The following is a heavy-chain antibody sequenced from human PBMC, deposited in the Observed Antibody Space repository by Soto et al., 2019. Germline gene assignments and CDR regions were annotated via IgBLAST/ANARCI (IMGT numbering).Heavy chain of an antibody. CDR3: ARVRTPLTYYFDY. J-gene: IGHJ4*02. Sequence: SETLSLTCTVSGGSISSYYWSWIRQPPGKGLEWIGYIYYSGSTNYNPSLKSRVTISVDTSKNQFSLKLSSVTAADTAVYYCARVRTPLTYYFDYWGQGTLVTVSS. D-gene: IGHD7-27*01. CDR2: IYYSGST. CDR1: GGSISSYY. V-gene: IGHV4-59*01.